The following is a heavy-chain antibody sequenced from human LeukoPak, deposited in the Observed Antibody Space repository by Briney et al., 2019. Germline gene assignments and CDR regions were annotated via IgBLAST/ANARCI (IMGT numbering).Heavy chain of an antibody. CDR1: GYTFTSNY. V-gene: IGHV1-46*01. Sequence: ASVKVSCKAFGYTFTSNYMHWVRQAPGQGPEWMGVISPSGGSTTYAQKFQGRVTLTRDMSTSTDYLELSSLRSEDTAVYYCARSFKWELVPYWFDPWGQGTLVTVSS. J-gene: IGHJ5*02. CDR2: ISPSGGST. D-gene: IGHD1-26*01. CDR3: ARSFKWELVPYWFDP.